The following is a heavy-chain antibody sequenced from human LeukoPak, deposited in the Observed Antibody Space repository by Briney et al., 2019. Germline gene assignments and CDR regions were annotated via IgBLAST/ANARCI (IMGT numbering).Heavy chain of an antibody. CDR2: ISSSGITI. V-gene: IGHV3-11*04. CDR1: GFTFSDYY. Sequence: GGSLRLSCAASGFTFSDYYMSWIRQAPGKGLEWVSYISSSGITIYYADSVKGRFTISRDNAKNSLFLQMNSLRAEDTAVYYCARERRYSGTYFVDYWGQGTLVTVSS. J-gene: IGHJ4*02. CDR3: ARERRYSGTYFVDY. D-gene: IGHD1-26*01.